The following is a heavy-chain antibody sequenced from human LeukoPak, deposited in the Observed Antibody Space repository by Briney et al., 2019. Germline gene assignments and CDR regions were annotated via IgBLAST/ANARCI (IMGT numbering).Heavy chain of an antibody. Sequence: SETLSLTCTVSGGSISSSSYYWGWIRQPPGKGREWIGSIYYSGSTYYNPSLKSRVTISVDTSKNQFSLKLSSVTAADTAVYDCARVGSYYYYMDVWGKGTTVTVSS. CDR1: GGSISSSSYY. D-gene: IGHD2-2*03. CDR2: IYYSGST. CDR3: ARVGSYYYYMDV. V-gene: IGHV4-39*07. J-gene: IGHJ6*03.